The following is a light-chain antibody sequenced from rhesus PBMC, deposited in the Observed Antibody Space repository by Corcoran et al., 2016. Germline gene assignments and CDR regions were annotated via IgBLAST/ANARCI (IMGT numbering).Light chain of an antibody. V-gene: IGKV2-90*01. CDR2: EVS. Sequence: DIVMTQTPLSLPVTPGEPASISCRSSQSLLHSGGKTYLYWYLQKPGQSPQLLIYEVSNRASGVPDRFSGSGSGTDFTLKISRVEAEDVGVYYCMQSIQLPLTFGGGTKVEIK. J-gene: IGKJ4*01. CDR3: MQSIQLPLT. CDR1: QSLLHSGGKTY.